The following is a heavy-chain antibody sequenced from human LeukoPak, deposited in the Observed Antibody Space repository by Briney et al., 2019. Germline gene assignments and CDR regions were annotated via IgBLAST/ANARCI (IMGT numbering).Heavy chain of an antibody. CDR1: GGSISSYY. V-gene: IGHV4-4*07. J-gene: IGHJ5*02. CDR2: IYTSGST. D-gene: IGHD3-9*01. CDR3: ARDFPTYYDILTGPLAFDP. Sequence: SETLSLTCTVSGGSISSYYWSWIRQPAGKGLEWIGRIYTSGSTNYNPSLKSRVTMSVDTSKNQFSLKLSSVTAADTAVYYCARDFPTYYDILTGPLAFDPWGQGTLVTVSS.